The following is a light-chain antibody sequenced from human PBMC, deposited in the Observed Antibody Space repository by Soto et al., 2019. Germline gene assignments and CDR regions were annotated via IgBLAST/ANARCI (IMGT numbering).Light chain of an antibody. CDR2: NNN. Sequence: QSVLTQPPSASGTPGQRVTISCSGSNSNIGTNAVNWYQQIPGTAPKLLIYNNNQRPSGVPDRFSGFKSGTSASLAISGLQSEDEADYPCATWDDTLRTWVFGGGTKLTVL. V-gene: IGLV1-44*01. J-gene: IGLJ3*02. CDR1: NSNIGTNA. CDR3: ATWDDTLRTWV.